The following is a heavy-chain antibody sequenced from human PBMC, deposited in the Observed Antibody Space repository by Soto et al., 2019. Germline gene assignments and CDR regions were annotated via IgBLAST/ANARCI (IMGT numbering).Heavy chain of an antibody. D-gene: IGHD2-2*01. CDR1: GGTFSSYA. V-gene: IGHV1-69*06. Sequence: QVQLVQSGAEVKKPGSSVKVSCKASGGTFSSYAISWVRQAPGQGLEWMGGIIPIFGTANYAQKFRGRVTITADKSTSTAYMELSSLRSEDTAVYYCASLSGCSSTSCYPDYYYYGMDVWGQGTTVTVSS. CDR2: IIPIFGTA. CDR3: ASLSGCSSTSCYPDYYYYGMDV. J-gene: IGHJ6*02.